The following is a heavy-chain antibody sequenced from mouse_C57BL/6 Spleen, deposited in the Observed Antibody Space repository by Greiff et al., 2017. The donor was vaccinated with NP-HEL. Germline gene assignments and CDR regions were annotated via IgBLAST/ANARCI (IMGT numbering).Heavy chain of an antibody. CDR2: IYPGSGST. CDR3: ARLWLLSYYAMDY. V-gene: IGHV1-55*01. J-gene: IGHJ4*01. Sequence: QVQLQQPGAGLVKPGASVKMSCKASGYTFTSYWITWVKQRPGQGLEWIGDIYPGSGSTNYNEKYKSKATLTVDTSSSTAYMQLSSLTSEDSAVYDCARLWLLSYYAMDYWGQGTSVTVSS. D-gene: IGHD2-2*01. CDR1: GYTFTSYW.